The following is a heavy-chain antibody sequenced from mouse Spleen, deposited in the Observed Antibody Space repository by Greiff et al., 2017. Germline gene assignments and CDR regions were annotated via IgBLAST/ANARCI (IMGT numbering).Heavy chain of an antibody. CDR2: IYPGSGST. Sequence: QVQLKQPGAELVKPGASVKMSCKASGYTFTSYWITWVKQRPGQGLEWIGDIYPGSGSTNYNEKFKSKATLTVDTSSSTAYMQLSSLTSEDSAVYYCARKDYRYGYFDVWGAGTTVTVSS. J-gene: IGHJ1*01. V-gene: IGHV1-55*01. CDR3: ARKDYRYGYFDV. CDR1: GYTFTSYW. D-gene: IGHD2-14*01.